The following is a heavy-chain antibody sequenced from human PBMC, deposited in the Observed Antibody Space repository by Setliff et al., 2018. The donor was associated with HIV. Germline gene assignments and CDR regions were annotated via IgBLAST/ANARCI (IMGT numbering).Heavy chain of an antibody. D-gene: IGHD6-19*01. CDR2: SSYTGIT. J-gene: IGHJ4*02. V-gene: IGHV4-39*01. Sequence: ETLSLTCTVSGGSISRGSYSWGWIRQPPGKGLEWIGSSSYTGITNYNPSLKSRVTIAVDASQNQFSLKLTSVTAADTAVYYCARLRQWLAFFDSWGQGTMVTVSS. CDR1: GGSISRGSYS. CDR3: ARLRQWLAFFDS.